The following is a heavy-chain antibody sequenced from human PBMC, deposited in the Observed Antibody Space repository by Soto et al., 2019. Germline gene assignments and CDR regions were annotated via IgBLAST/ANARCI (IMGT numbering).Heavy chain of an antibody. CDR1: GESFSGYY. CDR3: ARRFSWCLTASAFSYIDS. V-gene: IGHV4-34*01. CDR2: INHSGST. J-gene: IGHJ5*01. Sequence: PSETLSLTCAVYGESFSGYYWSWIRQPPGKGLEWIGEINHSGSTNYNPSLKSRVTMSVDKSKDQFSLKLSSVTAADTAVYYCARRFSWCLTASAFSYIDS. D-gene: IGHD7-27*01.